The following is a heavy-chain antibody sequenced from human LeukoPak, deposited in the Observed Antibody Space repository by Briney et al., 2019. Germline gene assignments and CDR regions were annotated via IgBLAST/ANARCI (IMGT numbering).Heavy chain of an antibody. CDR2: IFPHNGDT. Sequence: GASVKVSCKASGYTFTSYGITWVRQAPGQGLEWMGWIFPHNGDTHYAQKLQGRVTLTTDTSTSTAYMELRSLKSDDTAVYFCARRKGVEVPGNDYWCQGTLVTVSS. J-gene: IGHJ4*02. CDR3: ARRKGVEVPGNDY. CDR1: GYTFTSYG. D-gene: IGHD2-2*01. V-gene: IGHV1-18*01.